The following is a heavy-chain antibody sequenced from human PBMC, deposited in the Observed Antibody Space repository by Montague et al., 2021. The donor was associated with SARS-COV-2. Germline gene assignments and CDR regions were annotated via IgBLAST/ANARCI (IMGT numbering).Heavy chain of an antibody. J-gene: IGHJ4*02. V-gene: IGHV4-4*07. Sequence: SETLSLTCTVSGDSITYFYWNWIRQPAGKGLEWIGRISAGGGANYNPSLKSRVTMSMDTSKMQLSLKLNSVTAEDTAVYYCAGGVEAAPPVVDYWGQGTLVTVSS. D-gene: IGHD2-15*01. CDR1: GDSITYFY. CDR2: ISAGGGA. CDR3: AGGVEAAPPVVDY.